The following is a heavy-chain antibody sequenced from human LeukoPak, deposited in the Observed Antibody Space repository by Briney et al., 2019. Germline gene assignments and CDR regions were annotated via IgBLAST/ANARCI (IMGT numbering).Heavy chain of an antibody. CDR2: IYYSGST. CDR1: GGSISSYY. CDR3: ARLSGGSYSFDY. Sequence: SETLSLTCTVSGGSISSYYWSWIRQPPGKGLEWIGYIYYSGSTNYNPSLKSRVTISVDTSKNQFSLKLSSVTAADTAAYYCARLSGGSYSFDYWGQGTPVTVSS. J-gene: IGHJ4*02. V-gene: IGHV4-59*08. D-gene: IGHD1-26*01.